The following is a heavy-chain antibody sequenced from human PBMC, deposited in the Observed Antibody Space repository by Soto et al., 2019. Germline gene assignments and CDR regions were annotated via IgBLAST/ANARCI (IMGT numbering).Heavy chain of an antibody. Sequence: GESLKISCKGSGYSFTSYWIGWVRQMPGKGLEWMGIIYPGDSDTRYSPSFQGQVTISADKSISTAYLQWSSLKASDTAMYYWASVMTAMATISVSNWFDPWGQGTLVTVSS. J-gene: IGHJ5*02. V-gene: IGHV5-51*01. D-gene: IGHD5-12*01. CDR2: IYPGDSDT. CDR1: GYSFTSYW. CDR3: ASVMTAMATISVSNWFDP.